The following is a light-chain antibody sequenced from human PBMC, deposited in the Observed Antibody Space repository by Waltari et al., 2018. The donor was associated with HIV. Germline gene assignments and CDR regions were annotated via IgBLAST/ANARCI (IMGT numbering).Light chain of an antibody. V-gene: IGLV2-8*01. CDR2: EAT. Sequence: QSALTQPPSASGSPGPSVIISCTGTSSDVGGYNFVSWYQQHPGKAPKLLIFEATKRPSGVPDRFSGSKSGNTASLTVSGLRAEDEADYYCSSYAGSSNLVFGGGTKLTVL. CDR1: SSDVGGYNF. J-gene: IGLJ3*02. CDR3: SSYAGSSNLV.